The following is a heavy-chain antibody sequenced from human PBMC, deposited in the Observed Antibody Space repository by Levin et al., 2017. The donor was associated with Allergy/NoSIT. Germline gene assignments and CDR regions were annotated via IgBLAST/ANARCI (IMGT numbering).Heavy chain of an antibody. CDR2: IYTSGST. CDR3: ARALSCSTTSCQTNWFDP. V-gene: IGHV4-4*07. D-gene: IGHD2-2*01. CDR1: GGSISSYY. J-gene: IGHJ5*02. Sequence: NTSETLSLTCSVSGGSISSYYWSWIRQPAGKGLEWIGRIYTSGSTNYNPSLKNRVTMSVDTSKNQFSLKLSSVTAADTAVYYCARALSCSTTSCQTNWFDPWGQGTLVTVSS.